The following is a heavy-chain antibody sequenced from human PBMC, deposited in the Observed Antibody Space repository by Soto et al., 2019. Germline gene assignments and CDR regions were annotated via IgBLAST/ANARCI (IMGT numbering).Heavy chain of an antibody. CDR1: GGTFSSYA. CDR2: VIPMFGTA. CDR3: ARDPRGRSPNTPYFYSGMDV. D-gene: IGHD2-2*02. J-gene: IGHJ6*02. V-gene: IGHV1-69*13. Sequence: SVKVSCKASGGTFSSYAISWVRRAPGQGLEWMGGVIPMFGTANYAQKFQGRVTITADESTSTAYMELSSLRSEDTAVYYCARDPRGRSPNTPYFYSGMDVWGQGTTVTVSS.